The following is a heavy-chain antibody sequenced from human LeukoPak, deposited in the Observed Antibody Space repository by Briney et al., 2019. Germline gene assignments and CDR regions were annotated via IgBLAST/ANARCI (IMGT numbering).Heavy chain of an antibody. V-gene: IGHV4-59*01. CDR1: GGSISSYY. Sequence: SETLSLTCTVSGGSISSYYWSWIRQPPVKGLEWIGYIYYSGSTNYNPSLKSRVTISVDTSKNQFSLKLSSVTAADTAVYYCARTTYYDILTGYAGGYYFDYWGQGTLVTVSS. CDR3: ARTTYYDILTGYAGGYYFDY. CDR2: IYYSGST. D-gene: IGHD3-9*01. J-gene: IGHJ4*02.